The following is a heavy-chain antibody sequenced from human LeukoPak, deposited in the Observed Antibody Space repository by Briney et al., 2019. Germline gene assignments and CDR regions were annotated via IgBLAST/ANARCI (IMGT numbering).Heavy chain of an antibody. J-gene: IGHJ4*02. CDR2: ITASGDFT. V-gene: IGHV3-23*01. CDR3: AKDPGGSYDY. D-gene: IGHD1-26*01. Sequence: GGSLRLSCAASGFTLNTHYGMSWIRQAPGKGLEWVSTITASGDFTNYADSVKGRFTISRDISKNTLYLRMNSLRVEDTAVYYCAKDPGGSYDYWGQGTLVTVSS. CDR1: GFTLNTHYG.